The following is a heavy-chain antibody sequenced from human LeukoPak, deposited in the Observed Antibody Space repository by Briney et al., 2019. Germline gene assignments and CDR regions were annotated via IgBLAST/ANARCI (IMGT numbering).Heavy chain of an antibody. D-gene: IGHD1-26*01. CDR1: GFTFSSYA. CDR2: ISGSGGST. CDR3: AKDRGYSGSLGDY. J-gene: IGHJ4*02. V-gene: IGHV3-23*01. Sequence: GGSLRLSCAASGFTFSSYAMSWVRQAPGKGLEWVSTISGSGGSTYYADSVKGRFTISRDNSRNTLYLQMNSLRAEDTAVYYCAKDRGYSGSLGDYWGQGTLVTVSS.